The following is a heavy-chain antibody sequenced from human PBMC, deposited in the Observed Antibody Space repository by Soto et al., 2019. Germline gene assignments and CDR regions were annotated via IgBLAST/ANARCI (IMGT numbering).Heavy chain of an antibody. J-gene: IGHJ6*02. CDR3: ASPRGGLELYPGGYYYYGMDV. V-gene: IGHV1-69*12. Sequence: QVQLVQSGAEVKKPGSSVKVSCKASGGTFSSYAISWVRQAPGQGLEWMGGIIPIFGTANYAQKFQGRVTITADESTSTADMELGSLRSEDTAGYYCASPRGGLELYPGGYYYYGMDVWGQGTTVTVSS. D-gene: IGHD1-7*01. CDR2: IIPIFGTA. CDR1: GGTFSSYA.